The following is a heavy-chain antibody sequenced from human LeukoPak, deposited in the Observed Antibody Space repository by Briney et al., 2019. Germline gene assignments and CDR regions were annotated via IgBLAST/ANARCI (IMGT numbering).Heavy chain of an antibody. CDR2: IYYIGST. J-gene: IGHJ5*02. D-gene: IGHD3-22*01. CDR1: GGSISSGVYY. V-gene: IGHV4-31*03. CDR3: ARDCYDSSGYYFWFDP. Sequence: SETLSLTCTVSGGSISSGVYYWSWIRQHPGKGLEWIGYIYYIGSTYYNPSLKSRVTISVDTSKNQFSLKLSSVTTADTAVYYCARDCYDSSGYYFWFDPWGQGTLVTVSS.